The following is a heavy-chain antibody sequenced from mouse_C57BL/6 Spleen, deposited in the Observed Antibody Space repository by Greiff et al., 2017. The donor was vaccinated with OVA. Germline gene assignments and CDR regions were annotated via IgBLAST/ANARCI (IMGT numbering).Heavy chain of an antibody. V-gene: IGHV14-2*01. CDR2: IDPEDGET. CDR1: GFNIKDYY. CDR3: ARVHGNYGAWFAY. J-gene: IGHJ3*01. D-gene: IGHD2-1*01. Sequence: EVKLQESGAELVKPGASVKLSCTASGFNIKDYYMHWVKQRTEQGLEWIGRIDPEDGETKYAPKFQGKATITADTSSNTAYLQLSSLTSEDTAVYYCARVHGNYGAWFAYWGQGTRVTVSA.